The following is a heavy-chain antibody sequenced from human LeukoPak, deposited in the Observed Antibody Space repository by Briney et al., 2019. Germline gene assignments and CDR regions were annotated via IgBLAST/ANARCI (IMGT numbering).Heavy chain of an antibody. CDR2: VNPDSGDS. D-gene: IGHD3-3*01. CDR3: ATGVASAFTY. Sequence: ASVNVSFKASGYTLTDYYIHWVRQAPGQGPEWMAFVNPDSGDSYSAPRFQGRVTLTRDTSISTASMELNWLTSDDTAVYYCATGVASAFTYWGQGTLVTVSS. V-gene: IGHV1-2*02. CDR1: GYTLTDYY. J-gene: IGHJ4*02.